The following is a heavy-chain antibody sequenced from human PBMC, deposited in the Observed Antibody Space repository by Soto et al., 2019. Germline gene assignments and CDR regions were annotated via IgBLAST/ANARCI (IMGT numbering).Heavy chain of an antibody. J-gene: IGHJ4*02. CDR2: ISAYNGNT. CDR3: ARDLAPGYSSGWQAFDY. D-gene: IGHD6-19*01. CDR1: GYTFTSYG. Sequence: ASVKLSCKASGYTFTSYGISWVRQAPGQGLEWMGWISAYNGNTNYAQKLQGRVTMTTDTSTSTAYMELRSLRSDDTAVYYCARDLAPGYSSGWQAFDYWGQGTLVTVSS. V-gene: IGHV1-18*01.